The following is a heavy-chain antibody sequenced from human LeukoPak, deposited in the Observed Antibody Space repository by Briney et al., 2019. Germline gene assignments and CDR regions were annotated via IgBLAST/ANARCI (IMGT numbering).Heavy chain of an antibody. CDR2: INPNSGDT. CDR1: GFTFTNSA. Sequence: ASVKVSCKASGFTFTNSAVQWVRQARGQRLEWMGRINPNSGDTNYAQKFQGRVTMTRDTSISTAYMELSRLTSDDTAVYYCARDYCSSTSCLFDYWGQGTLVTVSS. V-gene: IGHV1-2*06. J-gene: IGHJ4*02. D-gene: IGHD2-2*01. CDR3: ARDYCSSTSCLFDY.